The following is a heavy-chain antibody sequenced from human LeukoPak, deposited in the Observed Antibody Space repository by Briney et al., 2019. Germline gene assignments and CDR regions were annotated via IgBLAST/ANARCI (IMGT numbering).Heavy chain of an antibody. CDR1: GGSISSSSYY. J-gene: IGHJ5*02. CDR3: ARTTEDCSSTSCYQYWLDP. CDR2: IYYSGST. Sequence: SETLSLTCTVSGGSISSSSYYWGWIRQPPGKGLEWIGSIYYSGSTYYNPSLKSRVTMSVDTSKKQISLKVRSVTAADTAVYYCARTTEDCSSTSCYQYWLDPWGQGTLVTVSS. D-gene: IGHD2-2*01. V-gene: IGHV4-39*07.